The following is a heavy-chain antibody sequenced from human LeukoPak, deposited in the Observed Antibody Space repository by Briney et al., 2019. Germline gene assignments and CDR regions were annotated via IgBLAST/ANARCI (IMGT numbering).Heavy chain of an antibody. CDR3: ATNSIVGATNVDY. J-gene: IGHJ4*02. D-gene: IGHD1-26*01. V-gene: IGHV5-10-1*01. CDR2: IDPSDSYT. CDR1: GYSFTSYW. Sequence: GESPKISCKGSGYSFTSYWISWVRQMPGKGLEWMGRIDPSDSYTNYSPSFQGHVTISADKSISTAYLQWSSLKASDTAMYYCATNSIVGATNVDYWGQGTLVTVSS.